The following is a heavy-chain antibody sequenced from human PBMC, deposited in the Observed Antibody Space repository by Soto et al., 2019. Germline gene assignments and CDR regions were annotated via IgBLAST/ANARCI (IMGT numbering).Heavy chain of an antibody. J-gene: IGHJ3*02. CDR1: GFTFSDYY. CDR2: ISSSGSTI. Sequence: QVQLVESGGGLVKPGGSLRLSCAASGFTFSDYYMSWIRQAPGKGLEWVSYISSSGSTIYYADSVKGRFTISRDNAKNCLYRQMNSLRAEDTAVYYCARDSRGLGYCSSNSCYRRGGASDIWGQGTMVTVSS. V-gene: IGHV3-11*01. CDR3: ARDSRGLGYCSSNSCYRRGGASDI. D-gene: IGHD2-2*02.